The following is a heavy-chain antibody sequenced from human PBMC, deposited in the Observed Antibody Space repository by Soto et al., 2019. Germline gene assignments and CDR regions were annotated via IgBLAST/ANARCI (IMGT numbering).Heavy chain of an antibody. Sequence: VHLVESGGGLVQPGGSLRLSCAASAFTLSSYSMNWVRQAPGKGLEWVSYINSGSTTIYYADSVKGRFTISRDNAKNSLYLQMNSLRDEDTAVYYCARDNPRSSGWDVWGQGTTVTVSS. CDR3: ARDNPRSSGWDV. J-gene: IGHJ6*02. V-gene: IGHV3-48*02. CDR1: AFTLSSYS. CDR2: INSGSTTI.